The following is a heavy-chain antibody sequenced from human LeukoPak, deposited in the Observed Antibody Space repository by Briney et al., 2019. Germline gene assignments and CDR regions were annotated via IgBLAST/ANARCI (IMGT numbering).Heavy chain of an antibody. CDR3: ALGLTGTTVYYYYYMDV. J-gene: IGHJ6*03. CDR2: IIPIFGTA. Sequence: ASVKVSCKASGGTFSSYAISWVRQAPGQGLEWMGGIIPIFGTANYAQKFQGRVTITTDESTSTAYMELSSLRSEDTAVYYCALGLTGTTVYYYYYMDVWGKGTTVTVSS. D-gene: IGHD1-7*01. V-gene: IGHV1-69*05. CDR1: GGTFSSYA.